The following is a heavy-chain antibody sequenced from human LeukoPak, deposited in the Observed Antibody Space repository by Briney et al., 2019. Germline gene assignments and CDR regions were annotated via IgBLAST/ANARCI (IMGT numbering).Heavy chain of an antibody. CDR3: ARHRPFGELDF. J-gene: IGHJ4*02. CDR1: GGSFSGYY. V-gene: IGHV4-34*01. CDR2: INHSGST. D-gene: IGHD3-10*01. Sequence: SETLSLTCAVYGGSFSGYYWSWIRQPPGKGLEWIGEINHSGSTNYNPSLKSRVTISVDTSKNQFSLKLSSVTATDTAVYYCARHRPFGELDFGGQGTLVTVSS.